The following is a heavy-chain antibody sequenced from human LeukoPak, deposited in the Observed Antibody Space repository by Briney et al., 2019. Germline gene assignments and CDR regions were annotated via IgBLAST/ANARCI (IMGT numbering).Heavy chain of an antibody. CDR3: VREPNRGEMAWSFDT. J-gene: IGHJ3*02. CDR2: LSWDGIYI. V-gene: IGHV3-21*06. CDR1: GFTFSSYS. Sequence: GGSLRLSCAASGFTFSSYSMNWVRQAPGKGLEWVSSLSWDGIYIFYADSVRGRFTISRDNAKNLLYLQMNSLIDEDTAVYFCVREPNRGEMAWSFDTWGQGTMVTVSS. D-gene: IGHD5-24*01.